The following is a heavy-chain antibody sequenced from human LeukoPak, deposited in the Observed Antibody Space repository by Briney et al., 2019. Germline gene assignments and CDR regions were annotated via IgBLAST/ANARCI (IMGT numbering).Heavy chain of an antibody. CDR2: INTNTGNP. D-gene: IGHD5-18*01. CDR1: GGTFSNYA. V-gene: IGHV7-4-1*02. J-gene: IGHJ4*02. CDR3: AREGYSYGYSLDY. Sequence: GASVKVSCKASGGTFSNYAISWVRQAPGQGLEWMGWINTNTGNPAYAQGFTGRFVFSLDTSVSTAYLQISSLKAEDTAVYYCAREGYSYGYSLDYWGQGTLVTVSS.